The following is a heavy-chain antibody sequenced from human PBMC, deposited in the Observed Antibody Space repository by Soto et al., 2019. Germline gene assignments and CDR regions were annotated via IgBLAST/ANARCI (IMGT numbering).Heavy chain of an antibody. CDR2: VNAGNDNT. CDR3: AREVPSGYSRFDY. J-gene: IGHJ4*02. D-gene: IGHD3-9*01. V-gene: IGHV1-3*01. CDR1: GYTFTNNV. Sequence: QVHRVQSGAEGKKPGASVKVSCKTSGYTFTNNVIHWVRQAPGQRLEWMGWVNAGNDNTKWSREFQGRLTLTTDTSATTAYMELRSLASEDTAIYFCAREVPSGYSRFDYWGQGTLVTVSS.